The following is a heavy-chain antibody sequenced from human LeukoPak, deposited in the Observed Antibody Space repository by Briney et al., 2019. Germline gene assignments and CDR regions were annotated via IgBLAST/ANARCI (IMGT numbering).Heavy chain of an antibody. CDR1: GFTFSSYW. J-gene: IGHJ4*02. Sequence: GGSLRLSCAASGFTFSSYWMSWVRQAPGKGLEWVANIKQDGSEKYYVDSVKGRFTISRDNAKSSLYLQMNSLRAEDTAVYYCARDIKYYDDGSGYSFDYWGQGTLVTVSS. CDR3: ARDIKYYDDGSGYSFDY. CDR2: IKQDGSEK. D-gene: IGHD3-22*01. V-gene: IGHV3-7*01.